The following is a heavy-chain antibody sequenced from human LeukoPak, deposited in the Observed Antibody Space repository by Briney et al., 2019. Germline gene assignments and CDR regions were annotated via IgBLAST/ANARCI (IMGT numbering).Heavy chain of an antibody. Sequence: SVKVSCTASGGTFSSYAISWVRQAPGQGLEWMGGIIPIFGTANYAQKFQGRVTITADESTSTAYMELSSLRSEDTAVYYCARPLERYFDWLSPFDYWGQGTLVTVSS. J-gene: IGHJ4*02. D-gene: IGHD3-9*01. CDR3: ARPLERYFDWLSPFDY. CDR1: GGTFSSYA. V-gene: IGHV1-69*01. CDR2: IIPIFGTA.